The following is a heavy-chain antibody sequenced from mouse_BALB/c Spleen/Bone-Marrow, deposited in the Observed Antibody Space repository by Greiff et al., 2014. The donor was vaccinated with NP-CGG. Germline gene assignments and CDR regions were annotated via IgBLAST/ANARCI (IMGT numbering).Heavy chain of an antibody. CDR1: GYAFSTYW. V-gene: IGHV1-80*01. CDR2: VSPGDGDT. J-gene: IGHJ2*01. Sequence: QVQLQSGAGLVRPGSSVKISCKASGYAFSTYWMNWVKQRPGQGLEWIGQVSPGDGDTNYNGKFRGKATLTADKSSSTAYIQLSSLTSEDSAVYFCARVYYGNLDHWGQGTTLTVSS. CDR3: ARVYYGNLDH. D-gene: IGHD2-1*01.